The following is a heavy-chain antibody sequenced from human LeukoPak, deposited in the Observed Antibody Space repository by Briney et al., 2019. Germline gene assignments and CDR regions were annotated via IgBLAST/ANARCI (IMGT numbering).Heavy chain of an antibody. CDR3: ARGDVDTAMVYYFDC. V-gene: IGHV1-69*04. J-gene: IGHJ4*02. Sequence: SVKVSCKASGGTFSSYAISWVRQAPGQGLEWMGRIIPILGIANYAQKFQGRVTITADKSTSTAYMELSSLRSEDTAVYYCARGDVDTAMVYYFDCWGQGTLVTVSS. CDR1: GGTFSSYA. CDR2: IIPILGIA. D-gene: IGHD5-18*01.